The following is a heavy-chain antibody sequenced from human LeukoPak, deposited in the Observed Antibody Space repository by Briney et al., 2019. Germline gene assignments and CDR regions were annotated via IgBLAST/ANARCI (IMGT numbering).Heavy chain of an antibody. V-gene: IGHV3-11*01. CDR3: ARRGANSGHTFDY. CDR1: GFAFSDYH. J-gene: IGHJ4*02. D-gene: IGHD5-12*01. Sequence: GGSLRLSCAASGFAFSDYHMSWIRQAPGKGLEWVSYIRSSGSDTYYEDSVKGRLTISRETTKNALYLQMNSLRADDTAVYYCARRGANSGHTFDYWGQGTLASVSS. CDR2: IRSSGSDT.